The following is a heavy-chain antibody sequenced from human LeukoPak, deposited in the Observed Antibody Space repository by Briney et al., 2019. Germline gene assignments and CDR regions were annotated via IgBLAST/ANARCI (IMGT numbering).Heavy chain of an antibody. CDR2: ISGSGGST. Sequence: GGSLRLSCAASGLTFSSYAMSWVRQAPGKGLEWVSAISGSGGSTYYADSVKGRFTISRDNSKNTLYLQMNSLRAEDTAVYYCAKDSTRGVEMATDDAFDIWGQGTMVTVSS. D-gene: IGHD5-24*01. V-gene: IGHV3-23*01. J-gene: IGHJ3*02. CDR3: AKDSTRGVEMATDDAFDI. CDR1: GLTFSSYA.